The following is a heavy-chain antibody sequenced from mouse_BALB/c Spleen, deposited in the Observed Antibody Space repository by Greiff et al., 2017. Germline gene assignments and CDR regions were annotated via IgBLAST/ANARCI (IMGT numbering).Heavy chain of an antibody. J-gene: IGHJ4*01. D-gene: IGHD1-2*01. Sequence: DVKLVESGGDLVKPGGSLKLSCAASGFTFSSYGMSWVRQTPDKRLEWVATISSGGSYTYYPDSVKGRFTISRDNAKNTLYLQMSSLKSEDTAMYYCARDYGYGDYWGQGTSVTVSS. CDR2: ISSGGSYT. CDR3: ARDYGYGDY. V-gene: IGHV5-6*02. CDR1: GFTFSSYG.